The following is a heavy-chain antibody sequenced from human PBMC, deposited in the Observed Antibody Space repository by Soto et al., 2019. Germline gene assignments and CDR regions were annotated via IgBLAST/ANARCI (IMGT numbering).Heavy chain of an antibody. V-gene: IGHV3-30-3*01. Sequence: GGSLRLSCAASGLTFSSSAMHWVRQAPGKGLEWVAVISYDGSNKYCADSVKGRFTISRDNSKNTLYLQMNSLRAEDTAVYYCARSGLRNSGAQGGMGLSLLNFDYWGQGTLVTVSS. CDR1: GLTFSSSA. CDR2: ISYDGSNK. J-gene: IGHJ4*02. CDR3: ARSGLRNSGAQGGMGLSLLNFDY. D-gene: IGHD1-26*01.